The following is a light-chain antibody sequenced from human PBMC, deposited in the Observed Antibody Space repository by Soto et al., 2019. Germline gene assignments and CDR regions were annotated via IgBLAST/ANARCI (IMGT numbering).Light chain of an antibody. CDR3: QQGYSTPIT. CDR1: QSTSTY. CDR2: AAC. Sequence: DVQMTQPQNSQSAVVVYRDTITCVASQSTSTYLNWYQQKPGKAPRLLIYAACSLQSGVPSRFSGSGSGTDFTLTISSLQPEDFATYYCQQGYSTPITFAQGTRLEI. V-gene: IGKV1-39*01. J-gene: IGKJ5*01.